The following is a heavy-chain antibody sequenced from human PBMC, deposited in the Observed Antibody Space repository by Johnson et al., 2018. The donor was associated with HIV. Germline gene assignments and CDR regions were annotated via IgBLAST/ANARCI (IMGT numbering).Heavy chain of an antibody. D-gene: IGHD6-13*01. CDR1: GFTFSSYC. CDR2: IKEDGSEK. J-gene: IGHJ3*02. CDR3: AKDLYSSSWTNDAFDI. V-gene: IGHV3-7*01. Sequence: VQLVESGGGLVQPGGSLRLSCADSGFTFSSYCMSWVRQAPGKGLEWVANIKEDGSEKYYVDSVKGRFTISRDNSKNTVYLQMNGLRAEDTAVYHCAKDLYSSSWTNDAFDIWGQGTMVTVSS.